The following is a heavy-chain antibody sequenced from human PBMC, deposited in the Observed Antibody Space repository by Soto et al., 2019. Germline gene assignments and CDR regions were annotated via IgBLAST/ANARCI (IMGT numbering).Heavy chain of an antibody. V-gene: IGHV1-18*01. J-gene: IGHJ6*02. CDR2: ISAYNGNT. CDR1: GYTFTSNG. CDR3: ARFLEWLLPPNYYYYGMDV. Sequence: ASVKVSCKASGYTFTSNGISWVRQAPGQGLEWMGWISAYNGNTNYAQKLQGRVTMTTDTSTSTAYMELRNLRSDDTAVYYCARFLEWLLPPNYYYYGMDVWGQGTTVTVSS. D-gene: IGHD3-3*01.